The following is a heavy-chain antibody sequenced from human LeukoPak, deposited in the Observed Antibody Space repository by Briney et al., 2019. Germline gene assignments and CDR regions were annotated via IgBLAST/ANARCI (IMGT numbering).Heavy chain of an antibody. J-gene: IGHJ4*02. CDR1: GVSISSYY. Sequence: SETLSLTCTVSGVSISSYYWSWIRQPPGKGLEWIGYIYYSGSTNYNPSLKSRVTISVDTSKNQFSLKLSSVTAADTAVYYCARDIAVAGNYFDYWGQGTLVTVSS. CDR3: ARDIAVAGNYFDY. V-gene: IGHV4-59*01. CDR2: IYYSGST. D-gene: IGHD6-19*01.